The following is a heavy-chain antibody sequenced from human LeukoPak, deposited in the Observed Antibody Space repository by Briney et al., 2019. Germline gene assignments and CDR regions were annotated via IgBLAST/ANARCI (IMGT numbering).Heavy chain of an antibody. CDR1: GFTFDDYA. CDR2: ISWSSGSI. CDR3: AKAKSGYDFSPFDY. V-gene: IGHV3-9*01. Sequence: GGSLRLSCAASGFTFDDYAMHWVRQAPGKGLEWVSGISWSSGSIGYADSVKGRFTISRDNAKNSLYLQMNSLRAEDTALYYCAKAKSGYDFSPFDYWGQGTLVTVSS. D-gene: IGHD5-12*01. J-gene: IGHJ4*02.